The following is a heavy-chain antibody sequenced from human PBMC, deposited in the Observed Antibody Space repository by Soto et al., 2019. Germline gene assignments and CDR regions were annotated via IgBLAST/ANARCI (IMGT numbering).Heavy chain of an antibody. CDR3: AKDRRVGGNSAFYFDS. D-gene: IGHD3-16*01. V-gene: IGHV3-23*01. CDR2: INATGGGT. J-gene: IGHJ5*01. Sequence: GGSLRLSCAASGFRFSNYAMSWVRQAPGKGLGWVSLINATGGGTYYADSVKGRFTISRDNSHNTLYLQVHSLTADDTAFYYCAKDRRVGGNSAFYFDSWGQGAQVTVSS. CDR1: GFRFSNYA.